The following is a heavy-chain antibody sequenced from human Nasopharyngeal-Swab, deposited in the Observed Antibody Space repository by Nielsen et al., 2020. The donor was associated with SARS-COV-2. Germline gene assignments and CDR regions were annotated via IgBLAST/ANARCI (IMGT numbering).Heavy chain of an antibody. V-gene: IGHV3-48*04. J-gene: IGHJ6*02. CDR3: ARENCGGDCYSPGYYYYGMDV. CDR1: GFTFSSYS. CDR2: ISSSSSTI. Sequence: GESLKISCAASGFTFSSYSVNWVRQAPGKGLEWVSYISSSSSTIYYADSVKGRFTISRDNAKNSLYLQMNSLRAEDTAVYYCARENCGGDCYSPGYYYYGMDVWGQGTTVTVSS. D-gene: IGHD2-21*01.